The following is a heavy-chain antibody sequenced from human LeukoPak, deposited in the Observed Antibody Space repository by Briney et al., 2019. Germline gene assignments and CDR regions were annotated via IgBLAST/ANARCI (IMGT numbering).Heavy chain of an antibody. CDR1: GFTFSRYW. V-gene: IGHV3-7*01. D-gene: IGHD2-8*02. CDR2: IKQDGSEK. CDR3: ARDSAECTGGSCYFVN. J-gene: IGHJ4*02. Sequence: GGSLRLSCAASGFTFSRYWMTWVRQAPGKGLEWVANIKQDGSEKYYVDSVKGRFTISRDNAENTLYLEMNSLRVEDSGVYYCARDSAECTGGSCYFVNWGQGTLVTVSS.